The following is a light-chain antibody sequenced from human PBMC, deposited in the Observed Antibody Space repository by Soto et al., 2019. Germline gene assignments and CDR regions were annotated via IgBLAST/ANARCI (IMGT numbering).Light chain of an antibody. J-gene: IGLJ2*01. Sequence: SCELTQPPSVSVAPGQTARITCGGNNIGIKSVHWYQQKPGQAPVLVVYDDSDRPSGIPERFSGSNSGNTATLTISRVDAGDEADYYCQVWDSSSDHGVFGGGTKRTVL. V-gene: IGLV3-21*02. CDR2: DDS. CDR1: NIGIKS. CDR3: QVWDSSSDHGV.